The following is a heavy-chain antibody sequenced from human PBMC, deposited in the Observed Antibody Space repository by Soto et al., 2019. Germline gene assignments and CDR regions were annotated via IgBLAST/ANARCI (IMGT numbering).Heavy chain of an antibody. CDR2: IFSNDEK. CDR1: GFSLSNDRMC. Sequence: HVTLKESGPVLVKPTETLTLTCTVSGFSLSNDRMCVSWIRQPPGKALEWLAHIFSNDEKSDSASLKSRLTISNDTSNSQVFLTMTNMDPVDTATYYCARSFTYYYGSVSVHYRDYYMDVWCKGPTVTVSS. D-gene: IGHD3-10*01. V-gene: IGHV2-26*01. CDR3: ARSFTYYYGSVSVHYRDYYMDV. J-gene: IGHJ6*03.